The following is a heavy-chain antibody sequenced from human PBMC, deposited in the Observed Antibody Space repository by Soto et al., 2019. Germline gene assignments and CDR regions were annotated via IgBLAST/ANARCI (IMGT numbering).Heavy chain of an antibody. D-gene: IGHD3-10*01. CDR1: GGSISSYY. V-gene: IGHV4-59*12. CDR2: IYSSGST. CDR3: ARAPRSGPFDY. J-gene: IGHJ4*02. Sequence: QVQLQESGPGLVKPSETLSLTCTVSGGSISSYYWSWIRQPPGKGLDYIGYIYSSGSTNYNPSLKGRVSISVYTSKNQFSLKLTSVTAADTAVYYCARAPRSGPFDYWGQGSLATVSS.